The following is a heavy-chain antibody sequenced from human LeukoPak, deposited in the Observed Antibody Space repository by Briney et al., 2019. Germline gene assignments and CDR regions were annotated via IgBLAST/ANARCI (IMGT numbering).Heavy chain of an antibody. D-gene: IGHD2-2*01. J-gene: IGHJ4*02. CDR2: INPNSGDT. V-gene: IGHV1-2*06. CDR3: ARDYCSSTSCLFDY. CDR1: GYTFTGYH. Sequence: ASVKVSCKASGYTFTGYHMHWVRQAPGQGLEWMGRINPNSGDTNYAQKFQGRVTMTRDTSISTAYMELSRLRSDDTAVYYCARDYCSSTSCLFDYWGQGTLVAVSS.